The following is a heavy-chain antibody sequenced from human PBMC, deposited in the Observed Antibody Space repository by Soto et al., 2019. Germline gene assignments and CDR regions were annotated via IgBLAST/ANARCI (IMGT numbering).Heavy chain of an antibody. D-gene: IGHD2-21*01. V-gene: IGHV3-23*01. CDR1: GLSCSTKA. CDR2: ISNTGGST. J-gene: IGHJ3*01. CDR3: AHPRGYGLFDA. Sequence: RALNVFCVDAGLSCSTKAIKMVRQDPGKGMECVSAISNTGGSTFYADSVRRRFTISRDNSIKTLYMQMTSLRAEDTAGYYCAHPRGYGLFDA.